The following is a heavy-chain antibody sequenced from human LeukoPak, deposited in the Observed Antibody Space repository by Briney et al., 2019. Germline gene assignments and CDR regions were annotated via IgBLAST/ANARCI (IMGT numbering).Heavy chain of an antibody. CDR2: VDYSGTT. V-gene: IGHV4-39*07. J-gene: IGHJ6*02. CDR3: ARLYNWNDDDYYYGMDV. Sequence: PSETLSLTCTVSGGSISSSSYYWGWIRQPPGKGLEYIGSVDYSGTTHYNPSLKSRVTISVDTSKNQFSLKLRSVTAADTAVYYCARLYNWNDDDYYYGMDVWGQGTTVTVSS. D-gene: IGHD1-1*01. CDR1: GGSISSSSYY.